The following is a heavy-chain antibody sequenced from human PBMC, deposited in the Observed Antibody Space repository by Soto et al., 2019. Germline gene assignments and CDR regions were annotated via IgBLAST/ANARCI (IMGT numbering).Heavy chain of an antibody. CDR1: GFTFSSYA. J-gene: IGHJ6*02. CDR2: ISSNGGST. V-gene: IGHV3-64D*06. CDR3: VKEVTTTGGMDV. Sequence: GGSLRLSCAVSGFTFSSYAMHWVRQAPGKGLEYVSAISSNGGSTYYADSVKGRFTISRDNSKNTLYLQMSSLRAEDTAVYYCVKEVTTTGGMDVWGQGTTVTVSS. D-gene: IGHD5-18*01.